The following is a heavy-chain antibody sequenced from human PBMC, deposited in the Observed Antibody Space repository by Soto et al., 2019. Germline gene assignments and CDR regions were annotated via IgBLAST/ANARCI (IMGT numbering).Heavy chain of an antibody. CDR3: ARAPSHKDLHLAFDY. Sequence: EVQVVESGGGLVQPGGSLRLSCAASGFTVSSDYMSWVRQAPGKGLAWVSLIYTDSSTYFADSVKGRFTISRDNSKNTLYLQMNRLRAEDTAVYYCARAPSHKDLHLAFDYWGQGALVTVSS. D-gene: IGHD2-15*01. CDR2: IYTDSST. J-gene: IGHJ4*02. CDR1: GFTVSSDY. V-gene: IGHV3-66*01.